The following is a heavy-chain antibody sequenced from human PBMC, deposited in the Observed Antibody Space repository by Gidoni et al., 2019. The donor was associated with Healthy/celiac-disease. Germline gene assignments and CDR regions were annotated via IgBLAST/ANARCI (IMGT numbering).Heavy chain of an antibody. Sequence: QVQLVESGGGVVQPGRSLRLSCAASGFTFSSYGMHWVRQAPGKGLEWVAVIWYDGSNKYYADSVKGRFTISRDNSKNTLYLQMNSLRAEDTAVYYCARGRDGYNWGAFDIWGQGTMVTVSS. V-gene: IGHV3-33*01. D-gene: IGHD5-12*01. J-gene: IGHJ3*02. CDR2: IWYDGSNK. CDR1: GFTFSSYG. CDR3: ARGRDGYNWGAFDI.